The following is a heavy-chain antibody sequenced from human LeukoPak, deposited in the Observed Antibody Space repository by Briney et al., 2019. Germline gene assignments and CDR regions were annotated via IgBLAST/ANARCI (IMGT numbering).Heavy chain of an antibody. Sequence: GGSLRLSCAASGFTFSSYGMSWVRQAPGKGLEWVSAISGSGGSTYYADSVKGRFTISRDNSKNTLYLQMNSLRAEDTAVYYCAKVPYDSSGYYYFDYWGQGTLVTVSS. CDR2: ISGSGGST. D-gene: IGHD3-22*01. V-gene: IGHV3-23*01. CDR1: GFTFSSYG. J-gene: IGHJ4*02. CDR3: AKVPYDSSGYYYFDY.